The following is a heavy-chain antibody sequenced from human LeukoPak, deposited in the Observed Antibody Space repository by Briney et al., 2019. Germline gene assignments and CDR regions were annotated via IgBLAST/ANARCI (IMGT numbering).Heavy chain of an antibody. J-gene: IGHJ5*02. CDR2: IYTSGST. CDR1: GGSISSGSYY. Sequence: KSSETLSLTCTVSGGSISSGSYYWSWIRQPAGKGLEWIGRIYTSGSTNYNPSLKSRVTISVDTSKNQFSLKLSSVTAADTAVYYCARDGRYCSSTSCYVDPWGQGTLVTVSS. CDR3: ARDGRYCSSTSCYVDP. V-gene: IGHV4-61*02. D-gene: IGHD2-2*01.